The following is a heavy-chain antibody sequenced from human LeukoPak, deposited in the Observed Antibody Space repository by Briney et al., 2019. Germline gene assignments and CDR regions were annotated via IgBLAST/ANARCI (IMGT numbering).Heavy chain of an antibody. CDR3: ARANCTNGVCYRYYYYYGMDV. V-gene: IGHV4-59*01. CDR1: GGSISSYY. D-gene: IGHD2-8*01. Sequence: SETLSLTCTVSGGSISSYYWSWIRQPPGKGLEWIGYIYYSGSTNYNPSLKSRVTISVDTSKNQFSLKLSPVTAADTAVYYCARANCTNGVCYRYYYYYGMDVWGQGTTVTVSS. CDR2: IYYSGST. J-gene: IGHJ6*02.